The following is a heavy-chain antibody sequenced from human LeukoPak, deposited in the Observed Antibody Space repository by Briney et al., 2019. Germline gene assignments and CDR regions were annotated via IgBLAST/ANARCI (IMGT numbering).Heavy chain of an antibody. CDR2: MNPNSGNT. D-gene: IGHD3-22*01. J-gene: IGHJ5*02. Sequence: ASVKVSCKASGYTFTSYDINWVRQATGQGLEWMGWMNPNSGNTGYAQKFQGRVTMTRNTSIGTAYMELSSLRSEDTAVYYCARGSSYYYDMAWFDPWGQGTLVTVSS. CDR3: ARGSSYYYDMAWFDP. V-gene: IGHV1-8*01. CDR1: GYTFTSYD.